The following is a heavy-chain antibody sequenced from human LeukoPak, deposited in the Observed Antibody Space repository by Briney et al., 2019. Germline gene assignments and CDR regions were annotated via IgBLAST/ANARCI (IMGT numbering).Heavy chain of an antibody. CDR1: GFTFSGYA. CDR2: ISDCGGFT. D-gene: IGHD4-11*01. CDR3: AKEDLYTGMDV. V-gene: IGHV3-23*01. J-gene: IGHJ6*04. Sequence: GGSLRLSCAASGFTFSGYAMSWVRQAPGKGLKWVSAISDCGGFTYYGDSVKGRFTISRDNSKNRVYLQMNSLRAEDTAVYYCAKEDLYTGMDVWGKGTTVTVSS.